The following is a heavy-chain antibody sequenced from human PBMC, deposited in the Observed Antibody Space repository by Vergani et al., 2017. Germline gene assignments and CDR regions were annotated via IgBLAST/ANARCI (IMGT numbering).Heavy chain of an antibody. D-gene: IGHD2-8*01. V-gene: IGHV3-33*01. CDR1: GFTLSSHA. J-gene: IGHJ6*03. Sequence: QVQLEESGGGVVQPGRSLRLSCAGSGFTLSSHAMHWVRQAPGKGLEWVAFIWYDGSKEYYADSVKGRFTISRDNSKNTLYLQMNNLGAADTAVYYCARSGYCAHGVCYMTYYYDMGVWGKGTAVTVSS. CDR3: ARSGYCAHGVCYMTYYYDMGV. CDR2: IWYDGSKE.